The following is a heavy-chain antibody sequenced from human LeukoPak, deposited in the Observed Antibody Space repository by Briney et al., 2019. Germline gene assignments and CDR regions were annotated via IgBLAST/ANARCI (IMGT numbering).Heavy chain of an antibody. Sequence: SQTLSLTCTVSGGSISSGGFYWNWMRQRPGKGLEWIGYIYYSGSTYYNPSLKSRVTISLDTSKNQFSLRLSSVTAADTAVYYCARSDRYNYGFDAFDIWGQGTMVTVSS. J-gene: IGHJ3*02. D-gene: IGHD5-18*01. CDR1: GGSISSGGFY. CDR3: ARSDRYNYGFDAFDI. CDR2: IYYSGST. V-gene: IGHV4-31*03.